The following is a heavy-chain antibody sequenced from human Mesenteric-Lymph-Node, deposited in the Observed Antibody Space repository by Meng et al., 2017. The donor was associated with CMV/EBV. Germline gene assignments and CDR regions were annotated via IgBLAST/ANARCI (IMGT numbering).Heavy chain of an antibody. CDR2: IRYDGSNK. CDR3: AKDLSSGWELMGRGYFDY. D-gene: IGHD2-8*01. CDR1: QFTFSGYG. V-gene: IGHV3-30*02. J-gene: IGHJ4*02. Sequence: GESLKISCAASQFTFSGYGMHWVRQAPGKGLEWVAFIRYDGSNKYYAASVKGRFTISRDNSKNTLYLQMNSLRAEDTAVYYCAKDLSSGWELMGRGYFDYWGQGTLVTVSS.